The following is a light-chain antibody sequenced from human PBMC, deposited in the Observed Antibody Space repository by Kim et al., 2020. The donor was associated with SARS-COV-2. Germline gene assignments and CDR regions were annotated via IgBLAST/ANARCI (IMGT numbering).Light chain of an antibody. V-gene: IGKV3-20*01. CDR3: QQYGGSRIT. CDR1: QSVSSSY. Sequence: SPGERATLSFRASQSVSSSYLAWYQQKPGQAPRLLIYGTSSRATGITDRFSGSGSGTDFTLSISRLEPEDCAVYYCQQYGGSRITFGQGTRLEIK. CDR2: GTS. J-gene: IGKJ5*01.